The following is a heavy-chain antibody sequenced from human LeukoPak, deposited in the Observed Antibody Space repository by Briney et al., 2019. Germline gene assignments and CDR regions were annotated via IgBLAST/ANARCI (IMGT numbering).Heavy chain of an antibody. CDR3: ARDREWLIDY. V-gene: IGHV4-4*07. CDR2: MHTSGST. D-gene: IGHD3-3*01. J-gene: IGHJ4*02. CDR1: GGSISTYY. Sequence: SETLSLTCTVSGGSISTYYWNWIPQPAGKGQEWIGRMHTSGSTNYNPSLKSRVTMSVDTSKNQFSLKLSSVTAADTAVYYCARDREWLIDYWGQGTLVTVSS.